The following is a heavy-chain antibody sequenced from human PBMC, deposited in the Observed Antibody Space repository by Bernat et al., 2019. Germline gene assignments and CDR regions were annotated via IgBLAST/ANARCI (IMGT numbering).Heavy chain of an antibody. V-gene: IGHV3-30-3*01. J-gene: IGHJ4*02. CDR3: AGGVVAATLDY. CDR2: ITYDGSNK. CDR1: GFTFSSYA. D-gene: IGHD2-15*01. Sequence: QVQLVESGGGVVQPGRSLRLSCAAYGFTFSSYAMHWVRQPSGKGLERVAVITYDGSNKYYADSVKGRFTISRDNSKNALYLQMNSRRAEDTAVYYCAGGVVAATLDYWCQGTLVTVSS.